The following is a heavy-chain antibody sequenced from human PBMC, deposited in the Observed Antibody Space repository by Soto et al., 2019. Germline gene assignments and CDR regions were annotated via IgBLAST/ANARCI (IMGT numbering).Heavy chain of an antibody. CDR3: ARGHLPALAAP. V-gene: IGHV4-30-4*01. CDR2: IYYSGST. D-gene: IGHD1-1*01. CDR1: GGSISSGEYY. J-gene: IGHJ5*02. Sequence: PSETLSLTCTVSGGSISSGEYYWSWIRQPPGKGLEWIGYIYYSGSTYYNPSLKSRVTISVDTSKNQFSLKLSSVTAADTAVYYCARGHLPALAAPWGQGTLVTVSS.